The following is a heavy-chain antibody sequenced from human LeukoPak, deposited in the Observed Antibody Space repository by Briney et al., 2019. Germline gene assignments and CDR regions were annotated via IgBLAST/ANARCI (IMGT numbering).Heavy chain of an antibody. Sequence: GGTLRLSCAASRFTFSSYGMSWVRQAPGKGLEWVSYISSSSSIIYYADSVKGRFTISRDNAKNSLYLQMNSLRAEDTAVYYCAELGITMIGGVWGKGTTVTISS. D-gene: IGHD3-10*02. CDR3: AELGITMIGGV. V-gene: IGHV3-48*01. J-gene: IGHJ6*04. CDR2: ISSSSSII. CDR1: RFTFSSYG.